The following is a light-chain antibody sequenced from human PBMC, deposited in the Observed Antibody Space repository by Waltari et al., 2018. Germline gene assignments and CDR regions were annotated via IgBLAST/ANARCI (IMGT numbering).Light chain of an antibody. CDR2: EVS. CDR3: SSYTSSSTLHV. CDR1: SSDVGSYNS. V-gene: IGLV2-14*01. J-gene: IGLJ3*02. Sequence: QSALTQPASVSGSPGQSITISCAGTSSDVGSYNSVSWYQQHPGRAPKLMIYEVSKRPSGVSNRFSGSKSGNPASLTISGLQAEDEADYYCSSYTSSSTLHVFGGGTKLTVL.